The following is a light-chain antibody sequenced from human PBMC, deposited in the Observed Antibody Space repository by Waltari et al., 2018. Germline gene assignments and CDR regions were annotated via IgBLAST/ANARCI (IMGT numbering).Light chain of an antibody. CDR3: SSYRSDNTLI. V-gene: IGLV2-14*03. Sequence: QSALTQPAPVSGSPGPSLTIPCTGTSSDVGAYHHASWYQQHPGKVPKLMIYDVSPRPSGISSRFSASKSGNAASLTISGLQFEDEADYYCSSYRSDNTLIFGGGTKLTVL. J-gene: IGLJ2*01. CDR2: DVS. CDR1: SSDVGAYHH.